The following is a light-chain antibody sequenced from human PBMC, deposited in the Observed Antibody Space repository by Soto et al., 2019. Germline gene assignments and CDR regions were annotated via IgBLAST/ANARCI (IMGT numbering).Light chain of an antibody. CDR1: KIGSRS. Sequence: VLTQPPSVSVAPGQTARITCGGNKIGSRSVHWYHQKPGQAPVLVVFDDGDRPSGIPERFSGSNSGNMATLTISGVEAGDEADYYCQVWDSSKWVFGGGTKLTVL. J-gene: IGLJ3*02. CDR3: QVWDSSKWV. V-gene: IGLV3-21*02. CDR2: DDG.